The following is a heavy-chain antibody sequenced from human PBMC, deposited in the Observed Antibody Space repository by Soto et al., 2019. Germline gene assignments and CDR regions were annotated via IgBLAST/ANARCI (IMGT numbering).Heavy chain of an antibody. V-gene: IGHV3-33*01. CDR1: GFTFSSYA. CDR3: AREVAKNLWYFDY. J-gene: IGHJ4*02. CDR2: IWYDGSNK. D-gene: IGHD3-10*01. Sequence: GGSLRLSCAASGFTFSSYAMHWVRQAPGKGLEWVAVIWYDGSNKYYADSVKGRFTSSRDNSKNTLYLQMNNLRAEDTAVYYCAREVAKNLWYFDYWGQGTPVTVSS.